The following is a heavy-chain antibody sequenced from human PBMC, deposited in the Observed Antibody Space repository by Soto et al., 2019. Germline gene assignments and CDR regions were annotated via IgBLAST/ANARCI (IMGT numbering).Heavy chain of an antibody. D-gene: IGHD7-27*01. J-gene: IGHJ4*02. Sequence: PSETLSLTCTVSCGSFTGHFWSWVRQPPGKGLEWIGEVSHSGNTKYYPSLRSRVTLSVDSSKNQISLALTPVTAADTAVYYCARAKFESTGWHQFDIWGQGTLVTVSS. V-gene: IGHV4-34*01. CDR2: VSHSGNT. CDR1: CGSFTGHF. CDR3: ARAKFESTGWHQFDI.